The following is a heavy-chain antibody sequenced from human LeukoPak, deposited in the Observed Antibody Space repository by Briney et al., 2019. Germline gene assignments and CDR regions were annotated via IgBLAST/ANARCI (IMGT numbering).Heavy chain of an antibody. CDR1: GYTLTELS. J-gene: IGHJ5*02. D-gene: IGHD6-13*01. Sequence: ASVTVSCKVSGYTLTELSMHWVRRAPGKGLEWMGGFDPEDGETIYAQKFQGRVTMTEDTSTDTAYMELSSLRSEDTAVYYCATGETHPSSSHPNWFDPWGQGTLVTVSS. CDR2: FDPEDGET. CDR3: ATGETHPSSSHPNWFDP. V-gene: IGHV1-24*01.